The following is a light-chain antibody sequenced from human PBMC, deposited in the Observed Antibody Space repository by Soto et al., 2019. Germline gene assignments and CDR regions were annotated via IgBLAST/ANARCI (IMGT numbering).Light chain of an antibody. V-gene: IGLV2-14*01. CDR3: SSYTTSSTLV. Sequence: QSALAQPASVSGSPGQSITISCTGTSSDVGGYNFVSWYQQYPGTAPKVMIYEVNNRPSGVSDRFSGSKSGNTASLTISGLQAEDEADYYCSSYTTSSTLVFGNGTKVTVL. J-gene: IGLJ1*01. CDR1: SSDVGGYNF. CDR2: EVN.